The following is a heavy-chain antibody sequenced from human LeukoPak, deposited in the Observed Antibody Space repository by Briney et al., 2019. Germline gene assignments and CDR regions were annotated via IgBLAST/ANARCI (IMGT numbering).Heavy chain of an antibody. D-gene: IGHD5-24*01. CDR3: AKDLYATTPPGGLFDY. V-gene: IGHV3-9*02. J-gene: IGHJ4*02. Sequence: QPGGSLRLSCPASGFTSADYAMGCVRQAPGKGLEWVSGIRWNSGSIGYADSVKGRFTLSRDNAKNSLYLQMTSLRAEDMALYYCAKDLYATTPPGGLFDYCSQGTLVTVSS. CDR1: GFTSADYA. CDR2: IRWNSGSI.